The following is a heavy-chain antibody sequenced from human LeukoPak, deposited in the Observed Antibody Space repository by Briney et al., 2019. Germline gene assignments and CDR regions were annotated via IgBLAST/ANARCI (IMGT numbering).Heavy chain of an antibody. J-gene: IGHJ6*03. V-gene: IGHV4-34*01. Sequence: SETLSLTCTVSGGSISSYYWSWIRQPPGKGLEWIGEINHSGSTNYNPSLKSRVTISVDTSKNQFSLKLSSVTAADTAVYYCARDVVVVPAALPYYYYYMDVWGKGTTVTVSS. D-gene: IGHD2-2*02. CDR2: INHSGST. CDR3: ARDVVVVPAALPYYYYYMDV. CDR1: GGSISSYY.